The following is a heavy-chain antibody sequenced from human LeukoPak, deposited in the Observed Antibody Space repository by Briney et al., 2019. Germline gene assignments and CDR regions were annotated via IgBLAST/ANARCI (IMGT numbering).Heavy chain of an antibody. CDR2: IIPILGIA. V-gene: IGHV1-69*02. Sequence: GASVKVSCKASGYTFTSYYMHWVRQAPGQGLEWMGRIIPILGIANYAQKFQGRVTITADKSTSTAYMELSSLRSEDTAVYYCASVPFNDYGDYPGFWGQGTLVTVSS. D-gene: IGHD4-17*01. CDR1: GYTFTSYY. J-gene: IGHJ4*02. CDR3: ASVPFNDYGDYPGF.